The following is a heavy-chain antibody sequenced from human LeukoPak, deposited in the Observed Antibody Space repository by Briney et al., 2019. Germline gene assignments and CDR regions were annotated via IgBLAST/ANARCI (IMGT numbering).Heavy chain of an antibody. J-gene: IGHJ4*02. D-gene: IGHD1-26*01. Sequence: GGSLRLSPAPSGFTFSSYAMCWVRQTPGKGLECVSAISGSGGSTYYADSVKGRFTISRDNSKNTLYLQMNSLRAEDAAVYYCAKWGATTEGYFDYWGQGTLVTVSS. CDR2: ISGSGGST. CDR3: AKWGATTEGYFDY. CDR1: GFTFSSYA. V-gene: IGHV3-23*01.